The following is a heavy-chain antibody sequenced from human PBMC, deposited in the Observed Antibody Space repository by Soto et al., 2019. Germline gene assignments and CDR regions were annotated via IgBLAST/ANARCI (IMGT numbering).Heavy chain of an antibody. CDR2: IYYSGST. CDR1: GGSISSSSYY. J-gene: IGHJ4*02. CDR3: ARDSHYYDSSGYYLFFDY. D-gene: IGHD3-22*01. Sequence: SETLSLTCTVSGGSISSSSYYWGWIRQPPGKGLEWIGYIYYSGSTNYNPSLKSRVTISVDTSKNQFSLKLSSVTAADTAVYYCARDSHYYDSSGYYLFFDYWGQGTLVTVSS. V-gene: IGHV4-61*01.